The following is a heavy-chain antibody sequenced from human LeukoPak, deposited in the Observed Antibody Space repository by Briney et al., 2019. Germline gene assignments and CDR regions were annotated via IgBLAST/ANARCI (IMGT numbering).Heavy chain of an antibody. J-gene: IGHJ4*02. V-gene: IGHV4-59*01. CDR3: ARASAIKYYYESSGYPAYFDY. CDR2: MYYSGST. D-gene: IGHD3-22*01. Sequence: SETLSLTCAVYGGSFSGYYWSWIRQPPGKGLGWIGHMYYSGSTNYNPSLKSRVTISVDTSKNQFSLKLSSVTAADTAVYYCARASAIKYYYESSGYPAYFDYWGQGTLVTVSS. CDR1: GGSFSGYY.